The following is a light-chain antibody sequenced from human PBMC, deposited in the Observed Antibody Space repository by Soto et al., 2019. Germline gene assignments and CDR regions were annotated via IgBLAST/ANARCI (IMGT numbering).Light chain of an antibody. CDR3: LQDYNYPRT. V-gene: IGKV1-6*01. J-gene: IGKJ1*01. Sequence: AIQMTQSPSSLSASIGDRVTITCRASQGIRNVLGWFQQKPGKAPKLLINAASNLQSGVPLRFSGSGSGTDFTLTISSLQPEDFATYYCLQDYNYPRTFGQGTKVEIK. CDR1: QGIRNV. CDR2: AAS.